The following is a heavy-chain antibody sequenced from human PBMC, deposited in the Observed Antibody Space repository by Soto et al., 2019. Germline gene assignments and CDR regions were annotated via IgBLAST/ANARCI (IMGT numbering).Heavy chain of an antibody. CDR1: GGSISSYY. V-gene: IGHV4-59*01. D-gene: IGHD5-12*01. CDR3: ARGDGYNFAY. J-gene: IGHJ4*02. Sequence: QVQLQESGPGLVKPSETLSLTCTVSGGSISSYYWSWIRQPPGKGLDWIGYIYYSGSTNYNPSLKCRVPISVDTSKNQFSLKLSSVIAADTAVYYCARGDGYNFAYWGQGTLVTVSS. CDR2: IYYSGST.